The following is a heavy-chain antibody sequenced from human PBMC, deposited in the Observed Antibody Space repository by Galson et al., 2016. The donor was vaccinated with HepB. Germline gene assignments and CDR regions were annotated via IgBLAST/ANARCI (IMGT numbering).Heavy chain of an antibody. CDR2: INRSGST. J-gene: IGHJ4*02. CDR3: ARAGYYGSGSYLDFDY. CDR1: GGSFSGYY. V-gene: IGHV4-34*01. D-gene: IGHD3-10*01. Sequence: SETLSLTCAVYGGSFSGYYWNWIRQPPGKGLEWIGEINRSGSTTYNPSLRDRVTISVDTSKNQFSLRLSSVTAADSAVYYCARAGYYGSGSYLDFDYWGQGTLVTVSS.